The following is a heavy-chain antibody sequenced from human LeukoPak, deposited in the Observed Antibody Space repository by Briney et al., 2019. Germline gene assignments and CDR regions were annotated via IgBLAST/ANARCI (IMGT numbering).Heavy chain of an antibody. CDR3: ARSRLSYYYGSGNKRYYYYYYMDV. CDR2: IYPGDSDT. J-gene: IGHJ6*03. Sequence: GESLKISRKGSGYNFTSYWIGWVRQMLGKGLEWMGIIYPGDSDTTYSPSFQGQVTISADKSISTAYLQWSSLKASDTAMYYCARSRLSYYYGSGNKRYYYYYYMDVWGKGTTVTVSS. D-gene: IGHD3-10*01. CDR1: GYNFTSYW. V-gene: IGHV5-51*01.